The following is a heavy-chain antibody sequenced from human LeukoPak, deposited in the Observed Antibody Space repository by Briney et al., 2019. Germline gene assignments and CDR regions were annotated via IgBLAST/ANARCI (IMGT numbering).Heavy chain of an antibody. D-gene: IGHD3-22*01. J-gene: IGHJ6*03. CDR3: AMLKFYDSTGYSPGYYMDV. CDR1: GGSIISYY. V-gene: IGHV4-4*07. CDR2: IYPTGNT. Sequence: SETLSLTCSVSGGSIISYYWSWIRQPAGKRPEWIGCIYPTGNTDYNPSLKTRVTMSRDLSKKQFSLRLTSVTAAATAVYYCAMLKFYDSTGYSPGYYMDVWGKGTAVTVSS.